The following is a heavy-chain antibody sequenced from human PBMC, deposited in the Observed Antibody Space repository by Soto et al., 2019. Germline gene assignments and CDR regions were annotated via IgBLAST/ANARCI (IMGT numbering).Heavy chain of an antibody. CDR1: GYSFTSYW. D-gene: IGHD5-18*01. V-gene: IGHV5-51*01. CDR2: IHPADSNT. Sequence: GESLKISCKGSGYSFTSYWIAWVRQMPGKGLEWMGLIHPADSNTRYSPSFQGQVTISADKFISIAYLQWSSLKASDTATYYCVRTEKGYNDGLADYWGQGTLVTVSS. CDR3: VRTEKGYNDGLADY. J-gene: IGHJ4*02.